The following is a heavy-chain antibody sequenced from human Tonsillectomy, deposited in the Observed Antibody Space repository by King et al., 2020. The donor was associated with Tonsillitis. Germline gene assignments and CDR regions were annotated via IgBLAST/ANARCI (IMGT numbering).Heavy chain of an antibody. CDR3: ARGGSYCGGDCYSN. D-gene: IGHD2-21*02. V-gene: IGHV4-59*01. CDR2: IYYSGST. CDR1: GGSISIYY. J-gene: IGHJ4*02. Sequence: QLQESGPGLVKPSETLSLTCTVSGGSISIYYWSWIRQPPGKGLEWIGYIYYSGSTNYNPSLKSRVTISVDTSKNQFSLKLNSVTAADTAVYYCARGGSYCGGDCYSNWGQGTLVTVSS.